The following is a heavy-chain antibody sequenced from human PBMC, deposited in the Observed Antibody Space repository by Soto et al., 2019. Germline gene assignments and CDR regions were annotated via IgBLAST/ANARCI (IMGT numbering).Heavy chain of an antibody. J-gene: IGHJ4*02. CDR2: IKQDGSEK. CDR3: ARDQPGYSYGYGLGY. V-gene: IGHV3-7*01. CDR1: GFTFSSYW. Sequence: PGGSLRLSCAASGFTFSSYWMSWVRQAPGKGLEWVANIKQDGSEKYYVDSVKGRFTISRDNAKNSLYLQMNSLRAEDTAVYYCARDQPGYSYGYGLGYRGQGTLVTVSS. D-gene: IGHD5-18*01.